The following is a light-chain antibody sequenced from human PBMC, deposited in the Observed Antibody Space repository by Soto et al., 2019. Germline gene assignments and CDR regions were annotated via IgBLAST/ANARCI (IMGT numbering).Light chain of an antibody. CDR1: QSLLHANGYNF. CDR2: LGT. V-gene: IGKV2-28*01. J-gene: IGKJ2*01. Sequence: DIVMTQSPLSLPVTPGEPASISCRSSQSLLHANGYNFLDWYLQKPGQSPQLLIYLGTNRASGVPDRFSGSGSGTDFTLKNSRVEAEDVGVYYCMQALQIPHTFGQGTKLEIK. CDR3: MQALQIPHT.